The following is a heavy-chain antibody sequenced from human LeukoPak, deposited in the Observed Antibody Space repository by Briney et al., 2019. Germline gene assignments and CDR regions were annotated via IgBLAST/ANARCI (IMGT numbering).Heavy chain of an antibody. CDR1: GFTFSSYW. CDR2: IKQDGSEI. V-gene: IGHV3-7*01. CDR3: ARGGYYFDY. J-gene: IGHJ4*02. Sequence: GGSLRLSCAASGFTFSSYWMSWVRQAPGKGLEWVANIKQDGSEIYYVDSVRGRFSISRDNAKNSLYLQMNSLRAEDTAVYNCARGGYYFDYWGQGTLVTVSS.